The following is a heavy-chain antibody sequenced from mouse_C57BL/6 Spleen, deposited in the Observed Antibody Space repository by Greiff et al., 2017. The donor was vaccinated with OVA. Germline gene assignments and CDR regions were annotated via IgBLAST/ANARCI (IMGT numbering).Heavy chain of an antibody. Sequence: VQLQQPGAELVKPGASVKLSCKASGYTFTSYWMQWVKQRPGQGLEWIGEIDPSDSYTNYNQKFKGKATLTVDTSSSTAYMQLSSLTSEDSAVYYCARWGGNPAWFAYWGQGSLVTVSA. CDR3: ARWGGNPAWFAY. CDR2: IDPSDSYT. CDR1: GYTFTSYW. J-gene: IGHJ3*01. V-gene: IGHV1-50*01. D-gene: IGHD1-1*02.